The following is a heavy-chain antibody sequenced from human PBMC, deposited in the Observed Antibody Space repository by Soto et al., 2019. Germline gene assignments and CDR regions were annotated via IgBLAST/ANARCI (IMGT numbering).Heavy chain of an antibody. CDR1: GGSISSGGYS. CDR2: IYHSGST. J-gene: IGHJ5*02. CDR3: ARGDAHNWFDP. V-gene: IGHV4-30-2*01. Sequence: QLQLQESGSGLVKPSQTLSLTCAVSGGSISSGGYSWSWIRQPPGKGLEWIGYIYHSGSTYYNPSLKRRVTISEDRSKHQFSLKLSSVTAADTAVYYCARGDAHNWFDPWGQGTLVTVSS.